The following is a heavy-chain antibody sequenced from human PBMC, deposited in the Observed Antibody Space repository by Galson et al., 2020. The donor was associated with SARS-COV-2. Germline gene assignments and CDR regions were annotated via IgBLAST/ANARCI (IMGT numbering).Heavy chain of an antibody. CDR1: GGTFSSSD. CDR3: VRGEVQTLDY. CDR2: FIYVFHTA. V-gene: IGHV1-69*13. J-gene: IGHJ4*02. D-gene: IGHD1-1*01. Sequence: SVKVSCKASGGTFSSSDVNWVRQAPVQGLEWLGGFIYVFHTATYAQKFQGRVTITADEPTTTAYMELTSLRSDDTAVYFCVRGEVQTLDYWGQGTLVTVSS.